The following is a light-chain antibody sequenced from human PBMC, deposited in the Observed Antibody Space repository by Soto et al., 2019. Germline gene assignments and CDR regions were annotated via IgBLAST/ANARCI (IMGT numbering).Light chain of an antibody. J-gene: IGKJ5*01. V-gene: IGKV3-15*01. Sequence: EIWMTQSQATRFLSPGERATLSCRAIQSVSSNLAWYQQKPGQAPMLLIYGATTTATGIPARFSGSGSGKEFTLTISRLQYEDAGMYYCQQYSGSTITFGQGTRLEIK. CDR2: GAT. CDR1: QSVSSN. CDR3: QQYSGSTIT.